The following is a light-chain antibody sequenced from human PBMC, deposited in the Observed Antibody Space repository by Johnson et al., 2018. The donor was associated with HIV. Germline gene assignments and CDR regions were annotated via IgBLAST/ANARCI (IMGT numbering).Light chain of an antibody. CDR1: SSNIGNNF. V-gene: IGLV1-51*01. Sequence: QSVLTQPPSVSAAPGQRVTRSYSGSSSNIGNNFVSWFRQLPLRAPKVLIYDNNKRPSGIPDRFSGSKSGTSATLGITGLQTGDEADYYCGTWDSSLSAEVFGTGTKVTGL. CDR3: GTWDSSLSAEV. CDR2: DNN. J-gene: IGLJ1*01.